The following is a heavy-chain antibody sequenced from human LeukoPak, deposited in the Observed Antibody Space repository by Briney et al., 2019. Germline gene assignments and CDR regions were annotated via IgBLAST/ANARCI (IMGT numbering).Heavy chain of an antibody. V-gene: IGHV3-74*01. CDR1: GFTFSSYW. D-gene: IGHD4-17*01. CDR2: INSDGSST. J-gene: IGHJ4*02. Sequence: GGSLRLSCAASGFTFSSYWMHWVRQAPGKGLVWVSRINSDGSSTSYADSVKGRFTISRDNAKNSLYLQMNSLRAEDTAVYYCARVQMTTVTPPEDYWGRGTLVTVSS. CDR3: ARVQMTTVTPPEDY.